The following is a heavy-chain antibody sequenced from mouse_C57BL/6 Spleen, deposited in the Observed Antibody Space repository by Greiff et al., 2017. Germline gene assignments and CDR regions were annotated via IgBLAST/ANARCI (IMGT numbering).Heavy chain of an antibody. CDR3: ARSLGTTVVATDYAMDY. Sequence: QVQLQQSGAELMKPGASVKLSCKATGYTFTGYWIEWVKQRPGHGLEWIGEILPGSGSTNYNEKFKGKATFTADTSSNTAYMQLSSLTTEDSAIYYCARSLGTTVVATDYAMDYWGQGTSVTVSS. V-gene: IGHV1-9*01. CDR2: ILPGSGST. CDR1: GYTFTGYW. D-gene: IGHD1-1*01. J-gene: IGHJ4*01.